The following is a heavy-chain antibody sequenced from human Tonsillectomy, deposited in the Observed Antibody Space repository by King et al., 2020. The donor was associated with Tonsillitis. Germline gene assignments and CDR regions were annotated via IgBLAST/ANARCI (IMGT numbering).Heavy chain of an antibody. Sequence: TLKESGPTLVKPTQTLTLTCTFSGFSLSTSGVGVGWIRQPPGKALEWLALIYWDDDKRYSPSLKSRLTITKDTSKNQVVLTMTNMDPVDTATYYCAHVTGYTPVNRFRTTGNGYYFDYWGQGTLVTVSS. CDR2: IYWDDDK. J-gene: IGHJ4*02. CDR3: AHVTGYTPVNRFRTTGNGYYFDY. CDR1: GFSLSTSGVG. V-gene: IGHV2-5*02. D-gene: IGHD3-9*01.